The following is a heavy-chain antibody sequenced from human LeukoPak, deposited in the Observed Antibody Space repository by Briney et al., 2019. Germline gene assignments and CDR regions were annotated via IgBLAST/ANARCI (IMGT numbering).Heavy chain of an antibody. CDR1: EFTLSSYD. CDR3: ARERPGSRVLDY. J-gene: IGHJ4*02. V-gene: IGHV3-30*03. D-gene: IGHD3-10*01. CDR2: ISYDGSNK. Sequence: GGSLRLSCAASEFTLSSYDMHWVCQAPGKGLEWVAVISYDGSNKYYADSVKGRFTISRVNSKNTLYLQMNSLRVEDTAVYYCARERPGSRVLDYWGQGTVVTVSS.